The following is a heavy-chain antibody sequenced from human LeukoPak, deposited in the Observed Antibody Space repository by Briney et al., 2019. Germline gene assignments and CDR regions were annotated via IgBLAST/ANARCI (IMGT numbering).Heavy chain of an antibody. CDR3: ARQRAVADAFDI. J-gene: IGHJ3*02. Sequence: SETLSLTCTVSGDSISSYYWSWIRQPPGKGLGWIGYIYYTGSTSYNPSLKSRVTMSVDTSKNQFSLRLTSVTAADTAVYYCARQRAVADAFDIWGQGAMVTVSS. D-gene: IGHD6-19*01. CDR1: GDSISSYY. V-gene: IGHV4-59*08. CDR2: IYYTGST.